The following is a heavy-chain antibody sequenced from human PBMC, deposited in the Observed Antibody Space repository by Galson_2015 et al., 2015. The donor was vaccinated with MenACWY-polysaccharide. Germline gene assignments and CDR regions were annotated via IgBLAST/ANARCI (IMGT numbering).Heavy chain of an antibody. CDR1: AFTFRSYV. CDR2: IKNTDGST. D-gene: IGHD6-19*01. CDR3: AKRLVIPGVVGWGYAMDA. Sequence: SLRLSCAASAFTFRSYVMTWVRQAPGKRLEWVSTIKNTDGSTYYADSVKGRFTISRDNSKNLLYLQMNSLRVEDTAIYYCAKRLVIPGVVGWGYAMDAGGQGTTVTVS. V-gene: IGHV3-23*01. J-gene: IGHJ6*02.